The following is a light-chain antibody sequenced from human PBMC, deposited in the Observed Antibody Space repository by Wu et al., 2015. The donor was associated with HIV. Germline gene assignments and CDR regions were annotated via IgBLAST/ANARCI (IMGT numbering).Light chain of an antibody. CDR2: GAS. CDR1: QSVSSN. J-gene: IGKJ3*01. V-gene: IGKV3-15*01. CDR3: QQYNNWPPLT. Sequence: EIVMTQSPATLSVSPGERATLSCRASQSVSSNLAWYQQKLGQAPRLLIYGASTRATGIPAWFSGSGSGTEFTLTINSMQSEDFAVYYCQQYNNWPPLTFGPGTKVDIK.